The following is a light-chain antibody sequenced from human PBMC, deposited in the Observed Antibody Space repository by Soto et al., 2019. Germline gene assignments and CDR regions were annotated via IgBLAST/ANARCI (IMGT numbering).Light chain of an antibody. CDR1: QSISSN. CDR2: GAS. V-gene: IGKV3-15*01. CDR3: QQYNNWPRT. Sequence: ETVMTQSPATLSVSPGERVTLSCRASQSISSNLAWYQQKPGQAPRLLIYGASTRATGIPARFSSSGSGTEFTLSISSLQSEDFAVYYCQQYNNWPRTFGQGTKVDIK. J-gene: IGKJ1*01.